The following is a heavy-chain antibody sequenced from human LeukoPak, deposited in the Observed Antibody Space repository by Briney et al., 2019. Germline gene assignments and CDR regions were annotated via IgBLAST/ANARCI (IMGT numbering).Heavy chain of an antibody. CDR1: GRANITHY. Sequence: SETLSLTITATGRANITHYWSWIRQRAGTAVERIGYMFYRGSTNYNPSLKSRVTISVDSSKNQFSLNLSSVTAADTAVYYCARFHISTGSFDFWGQGTLVTVSS. CDR2: MFYRGST. D-gene: IGHD3-9*01. J-gene: IGHJ4*02. CDR3: ARFHISTGSFDF. V-gene: IGHV4-59*11.